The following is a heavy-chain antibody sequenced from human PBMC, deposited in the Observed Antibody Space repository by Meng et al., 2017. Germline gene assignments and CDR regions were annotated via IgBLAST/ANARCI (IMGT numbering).Heavy chain of an antibody. D-gene: IGHD4-11*01. J-gene: IGHJ6*02. CDR1: GYTFTSYY. V-gene: IGHV1-46*01. Sequence: ASVKVSCKASGYTFTSYYMHWVRQAPGQGLEWMGIINPSGGSTSYAQKFQGRVTMTRDTSTSTVYMELSSVTAADTAVYYCARGHGRTTYYYYYYGMDVWGQGTTVTVSS. CDR3: ARGHGRTTYYYYYYGMDV. CDR2: INPSGGST.